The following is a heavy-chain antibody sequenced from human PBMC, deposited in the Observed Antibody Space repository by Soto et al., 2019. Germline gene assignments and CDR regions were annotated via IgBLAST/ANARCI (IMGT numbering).Heavy chain of an antibody. CDR3: ARDVPYYDSSGYYRGPLYYFDY. D-gene: IGHD3-22*01. J-gene: IGHJ4*02. V-gene: IGHV4-39*02. Sequence: SETLSLTCTVSGGSISSSSYYWGWIRQPPGKGLEWIGSIYYSGSTYYNPSLKSRVTISVDTSKNQFSLKLSSVTAADTAVYYCARDVPYYDSSGYYRGPLYYFDYWGQGTLVTVSS. CDR2: IYYSGST. CDR1: GGSISSSSYY.